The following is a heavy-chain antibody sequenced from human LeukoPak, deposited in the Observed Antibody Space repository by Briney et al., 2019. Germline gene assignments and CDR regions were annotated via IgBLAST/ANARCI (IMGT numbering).Heavy chain of an antibody. D-gene: IGHD3-10*01. CDR2: IYYSGST. Sequence: SETLSLTCTVSGGSISSGDYYWSWIRQPPGKGLEWIGYIYYSGSTYYNPSLKSRVTISVDTSKNQFSLKLSSVTAADTAVYYCARVSYYYGSGSYLDYWGQGTLVTVSS. J-gene: IGHJ4*02. V-gene: IGHV4-30-4*01. CDR1: GGSISSGDYY. CDR3: ARVSYYYGSGSYLDY.